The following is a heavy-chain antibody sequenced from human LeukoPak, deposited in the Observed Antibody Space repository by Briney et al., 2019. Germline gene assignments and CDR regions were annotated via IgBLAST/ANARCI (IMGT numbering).Heavy chain of an antibody. CDR2: ISGIGGSA. J-gene: IGHJ4*02. D-gene: IGHD3-16*01. V-gene: IGHV3-23*01. CDR1: GLTFSSYA. Sequence: GGSLKLSCAASGLTFSSYAMTWVRQAPGKGLEWVSAISGIGGSAFYADFVKGRFTISRDNSKNTLYIQMNSLRAEDTAVYYCAKSSKAVMYYFDYWGQGTLVTVSS. CDR3: AKSSKAVMYYFDY.